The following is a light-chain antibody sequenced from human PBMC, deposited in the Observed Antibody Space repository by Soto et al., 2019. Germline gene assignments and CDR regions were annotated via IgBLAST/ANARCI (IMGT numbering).Light chain of an antibody. Sequence: EIVLTQSPATLSSSPGERATLSCRASQSVSSDLAWYQQKPGQAPRLLIFDASNRATGIPARFSGSGSGTDFTLTISSLEPEDCAVYYCQQRSNWPPLTFGGGTKVEIK. CDR1: QSVSSD. CDR2: DAS. V-gene: IGKV3-11*01. J-gene: IGKJ4*01. CDR3: QQRSNWPPLT.